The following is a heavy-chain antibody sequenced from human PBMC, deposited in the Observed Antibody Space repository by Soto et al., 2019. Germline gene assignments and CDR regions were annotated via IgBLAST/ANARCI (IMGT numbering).Heavy chain of an antibody. CDR1: GFTFSTYA. J-gene: IGHJ6*02. V-gene: IGHV3-30-3*01. Sequence: QVQLVESGGGVVQPGRSLRLSCAASGFTFSTYAIHWVRQAPGKGLEWVAVISYDGANKYYADSVRGRFTISRDNSKNTLFLQMSSLRGEDTAVYYCAKDGGGYNYGYVMLDKYYYGMDVWGQGPTVTVSS. D-gene: IGHD5-18*01. CDR3: AKDGGGYNYGYVMLDKYYYGMDV. CDR2: ISYDGANK.